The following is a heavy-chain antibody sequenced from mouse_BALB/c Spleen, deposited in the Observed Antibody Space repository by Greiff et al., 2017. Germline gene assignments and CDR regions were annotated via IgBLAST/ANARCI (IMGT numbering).Heavy chain of an antibody. CDR3: ARSLLITTVPFYAMDY. V-gene: IGHV2-2*02. D-gene: IGHD1-2*01. J-gene: IGHJ4*01. CDR2: IWSGGST. Sequence: QVQLKESGPGLVQPSQSLSITCTVSGFSLTSYGVHWVRQSPGKGLEWLGVIWSGGSTDYNAAFISRLSISKDNSKSQVFFKMNSLQANDTAIYYCARSLLITTVPFYAMDYWGQGTSVTVSS. CDR1: GFSLTSYG.